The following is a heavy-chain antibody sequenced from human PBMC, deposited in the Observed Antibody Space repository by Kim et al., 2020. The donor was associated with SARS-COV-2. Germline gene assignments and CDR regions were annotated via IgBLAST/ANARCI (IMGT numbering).Heavy chain of an antibody. D-gene: IGHD2-2*01. CDR1: GYTFTSYD. V-gene: IGHV1-8*01. Sequence: ASVKVSCKASGYTFTSYDINWVRQATGQGLEWMGWMNPNSGNTGYAQKFQGRVTMTRNTSISTAYMELSSLRSEDTAVYYCARVGYCSSTSCYYYYYYGMDVWGQGTTVTVSS. J-gene: IGHJ6*02. CDR3: ARVGYCSSTSCYYYYYYGMDV. CDR2: MNPNSGNT.